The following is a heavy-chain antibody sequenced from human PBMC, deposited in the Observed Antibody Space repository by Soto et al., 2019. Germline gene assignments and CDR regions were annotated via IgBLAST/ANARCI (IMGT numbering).Heavy chain of an antibody. D-gene: IGHD5-12*01. J-gene: IGHJ6*02. CDR2: IYYSGST. Sequence: TLSLTCTVSGGSISSYYWSWIRQPPGKGLEWIGYIYYSGSTNYNPSLKSRVTISVDTSKNQFSLKLSSVTAADTAVYYCARDRGDGYNYGGRYYYYYGMDVWGQGTTVTVSS. V-gene: IGHV4-59*01. CDR3: ARDRGDGYNYGGRYYYYYGMDV. CDR1: GGSISSYY.